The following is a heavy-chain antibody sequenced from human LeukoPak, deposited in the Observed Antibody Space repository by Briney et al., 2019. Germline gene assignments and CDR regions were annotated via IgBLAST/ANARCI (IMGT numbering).Heavy chain of an antibody. V-gene: IGHV3-74*01. CDR2: INSDGSST. J-gene: IGHJ4*02. CDR1: GFTFSSYW. D-gene: IGHD2-2*01. Sequence: GGSLRLSCAASGFTFSSYWMHWVRQAPGKGLVWVSRINSDGSSTSYADSVKGRFTISRDNAKNSLYLQMNSLRAEDTAVYYCAKSVVPAATLPFDYWGQGTLVTVSS. CDR3: AKSVVPAATLPFDY.